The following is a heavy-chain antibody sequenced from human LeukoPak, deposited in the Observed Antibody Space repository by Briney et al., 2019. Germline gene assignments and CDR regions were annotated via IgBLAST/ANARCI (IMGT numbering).Heavy chain of an antibody. J-gene: IGHJ4*02. D-gene: IGHD4-17*01. V-gene: IGHV4-30-2*01. Sequence: PSETLSLTCAVSGGSISSGGYSWNWLRQPPGKGLEWIGYIYHSGSTYYNPSLKSRVTISVDRSKNQFSLKLSSVTAADTAVYYCARGFAGATVTTFDYWGQGTLVTVSS. CDR3: ARGFAGATVTTFDY. CDR1: GGSISSGGYS. CDR2: IYHSGST.